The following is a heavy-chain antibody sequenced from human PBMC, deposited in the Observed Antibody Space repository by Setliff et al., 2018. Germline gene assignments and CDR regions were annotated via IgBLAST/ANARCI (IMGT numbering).Heavy chain of an antibody. D-gene: IGHD2-2*02. Sequence: PGGSLRLSCAASGFTFSNAWMSWVRQAPGKGLEWVSYISSDGSTVFYADSVKGRFTISRDNAKNSLYLQMNSLRADDAAVYYCARSSAPIKRDYMDVWGKGTTVTVSS. J-gene: IGHJ6*03. CDR3: ARSSAPIKRDYMDV. V-gene: IGHV3-11*04. CDR1: GFTFSNAW. CDR2: ISSDGSTV.